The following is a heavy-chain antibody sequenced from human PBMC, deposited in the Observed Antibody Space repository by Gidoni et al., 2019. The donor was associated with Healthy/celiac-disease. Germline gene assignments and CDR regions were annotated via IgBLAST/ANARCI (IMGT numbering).Heavy chain of an antibody. J-gene: IGHJ4*02. Sequence: QVQLQESGTGLVKPSETLSLTCTVSGGSISSYYWSWIRQPPGKGLEWIGYIYYSGSTNYNPSLKSRVTISVDTSKNQFSLKLSSVTAADTAVYYCARGGWRDSSSWYYFDYWGQGTLVTVSS. CDR2: IYYSGST. CDR3: ARGGWRDSSSWYYFDY. V-gene: IGHV4-59*01. D-gene: IGHD6-13*01. CDR1: GGSISSYY.